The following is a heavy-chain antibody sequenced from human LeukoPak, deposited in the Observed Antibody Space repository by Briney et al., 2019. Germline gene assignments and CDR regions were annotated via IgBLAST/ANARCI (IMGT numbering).Heavy chain of an antibody. CDR1: GGSFSGYY. D-gene: IGHD2-8*02. V-gene: IGHV4-59*10. CDR2: IYTSGST. CDR3: ARGPGSGTGEDY. Sequence: SETLSLTCAVYGGSFSGYYWSWIRQPAGKGLQWIGRIYTSGSTNYNPSLKSRVTMSVDTSKNQFSLKLISVTAADTAVYYCARGPGSGTGEDYWGQGTLVTVSS. J-gene: IGHJ4*02.